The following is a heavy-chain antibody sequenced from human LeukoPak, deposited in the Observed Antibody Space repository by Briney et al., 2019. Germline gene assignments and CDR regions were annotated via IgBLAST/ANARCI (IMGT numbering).Heavy chain of an antibody. CDR1: GYTFTSYG. Sequence: ASVKVSCKASGYTFTSYGISWVRQAPGQGLEWMGWISAYNGNTNYAQKLQGRVTMTTDTSTSTAYMELRSLRSDDTAVYYCARDLQYCSSTSCPAVSDYWGQGTLVTVSS. V-gene: IGHV1-18*01. CDR3: ARDLQYCSSTSCPAVSDY. CDR2: ISAYNGNT. J-gene: IGHJ4*02. D-gene: IGHD2-2*01.